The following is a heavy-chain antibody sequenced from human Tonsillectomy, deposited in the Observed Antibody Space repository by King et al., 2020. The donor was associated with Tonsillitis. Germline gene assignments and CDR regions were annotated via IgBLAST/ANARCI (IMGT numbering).Heavy chain of an antibody. J-gene: IGHJ4*02. V-gene: IGHV4-4*02. CDR3: ARDPVAAMEYNFDY. Sequence: VQLQESGPGLVKPSGTLSLTCAVSGDSISTSNWWTWVRQPPGKGLEWIGEIYHSGSTNYNPSLKSRVTISIDKSKNQFSLKLSSVTAADTAVYYCARDPVAAMEYNFDYWGQGTLVTVSS. CDR2: IYHSGST. D-gene: IGHD5-18*01. CDR1: GDSISTSNW.